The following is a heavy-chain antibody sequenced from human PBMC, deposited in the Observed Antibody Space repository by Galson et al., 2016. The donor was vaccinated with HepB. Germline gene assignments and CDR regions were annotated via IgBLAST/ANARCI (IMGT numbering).Heavy chain of an antibody. D-gene: IGHD5-12*01. V-gene: IGHV3-30*18. Sequence: SLRLSCAASGFTFRTYGMNWVRQAPGKGLEWVASISYDGGNKDYADSVKGRFTISRDNSRSTLYLQMNSLRHDDRAIYYCAKDFRRGGYDNDVVDYWGQGTVVTVSS. CDR1: GFTFRTYG. J-gene: IGHJ4*02. CDR2: ISYDGGNK. CDR3: AKDFRRGGYDNDVVDY.